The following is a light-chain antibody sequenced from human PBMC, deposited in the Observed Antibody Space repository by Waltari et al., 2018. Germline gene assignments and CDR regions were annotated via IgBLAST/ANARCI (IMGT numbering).Light chain of an antibody. CDR2: DTS. Sequence: QVVVTQEPSLTVSPGGTVTLTCGSSTGAVTSGQFPYWFLQKPGQAPRTLVYDTSNKHSWTPARVSGSRLGGKAALTLSGAQPEDEAEYYCSVSYSGHVIFGGGTKLTVL. J-gene: IGLJ2*01. V-gene: IGLV7-46*01. CDR1: TGAVTSGQF. CDR3: SVSYSGHVI.